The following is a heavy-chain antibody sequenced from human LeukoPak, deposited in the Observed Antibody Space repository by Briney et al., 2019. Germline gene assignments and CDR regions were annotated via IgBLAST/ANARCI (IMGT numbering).Heavy chain of an antibody. J-gene: IGHJ4*02. D-gene: IGHD4-23*01. V-gene: IGHV1-69*13. Sequence: SVKVSCKASGGTFSSYAISWVRQAPGQGLEWMGGIIPIFGTANYAQKFQGRVTITADESTSTAYMELSSLRSEDTAVYYCARGTTVVSWAYYFDYWGQGTLVTVSS. CDR1: GGTFSSYA. CDR2: IIPIFGTA. CDR3: ARGTTVVSWAYYFDY.